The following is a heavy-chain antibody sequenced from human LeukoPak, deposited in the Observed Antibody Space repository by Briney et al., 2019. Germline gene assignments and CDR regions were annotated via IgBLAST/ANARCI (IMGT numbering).Heavy chain of an antibody. V-gene: IGHV3-23*01. J-gene: IGHJ4*02. Sequence: GGSLRLSCVASGFTLRSYVMNWVRQTPGKGLEGGSSISGSGDSTVYADSVKGRFSISRDNSKNTLYLQMSSMRAEDTAVYYCAKASAMIVVVSKHFDYWGQGTLVTVSS. CDR3: AKASAMIVVVSKHFDY. CDR2: ISGSGDST. D-gene: IGHD3-22*01. CDR1: GFTLRSYV.